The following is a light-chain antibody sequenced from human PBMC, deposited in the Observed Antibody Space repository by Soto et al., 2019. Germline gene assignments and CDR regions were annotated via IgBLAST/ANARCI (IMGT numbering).Light chain of an antibody. Sequence: DIQITESPSSLYASVGDRVSITVLASQTIKSYLNWYQHKPGKAPKLLIYAASTLQSGAPSRFSGSGYGTEFTLTISSLQPDDFASYYCQQYDNLPLTFSGGTKVDIK. J-gene: IGKJ4*01. CDR1: QTIKSY. CDR3: QQYDNLPLT. CDR2: AAS. V-gene: IGKV1-39*01.